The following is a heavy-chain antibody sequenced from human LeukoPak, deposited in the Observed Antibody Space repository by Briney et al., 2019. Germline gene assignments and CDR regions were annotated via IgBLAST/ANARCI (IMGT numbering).Heavy chain of an antibody. CDR3: ARAPAGPPYYYMGV. Sequence: SETLSLTCTVSGGSISSYYWSWIRQPPGKGLEWIGYIYYSGSTNYNPSLEGRITISVDTSKNQFSLNLTSVTAADTAVYYCARAPAGPPYYYMGVWGRGTTVAVSS. CDR1: GGSISSYY. CDR2: IYYSGST. J-gene: IGHJ6*03. V-gene: IGHV4-59*01.